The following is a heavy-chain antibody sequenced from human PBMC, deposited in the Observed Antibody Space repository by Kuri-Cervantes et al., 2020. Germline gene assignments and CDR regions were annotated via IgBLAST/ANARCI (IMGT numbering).Heavy chain of an antibody. D-gene: IGHD6-13*01. V-gene: IGHV3-21*04. Sequence: GESLKISCAASGFTFSSYEMNWVRQAPGKGLEWVSSISTISTYIYYADSVKGRFTISRDNAKNSLYLQMNSLRAEDTALYFCAKDRYSNSWYGLFDYWGQGTLVTVSS. CDR3: AKDRYSNSWYGLFDY. CDR2: ISTISTYI. CDR1: GFTFSSYE. J-gene: IGHJ4*02.